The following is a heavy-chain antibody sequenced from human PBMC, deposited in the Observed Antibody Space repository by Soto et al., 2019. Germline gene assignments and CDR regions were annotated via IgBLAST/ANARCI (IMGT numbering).Heavy chain of an antibody. J-gene: IGHJ4*02. V-gene: IGHV3-33*01. Sequence: GGSLRLSCAASGFTFSSNGMHWVRQAPGKGLEWVAVIWYDGSNKYYADSVEGRFTISRDNSKNTLYLQMNSLRAEDTAVYYCARWGNNKKLDYWGQGTMVTVYS. CDR2: IWYDGSNK. CDR1: GFTFSSNG. CDR3: ARWGNNKKLDY. D-gene: IGHD3-16*01.